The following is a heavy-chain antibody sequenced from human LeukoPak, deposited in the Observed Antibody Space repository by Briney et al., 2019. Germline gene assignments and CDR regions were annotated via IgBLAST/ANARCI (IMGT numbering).Heavy chain of an antibody. J-gene: IGHJ5*02. D-gene: IGHD1-26*01. CDR1: GGTFSSYA. CDR2: IIPIFGTA. CDR3: ARRPDSGRGLDP. V-gene: IGHV1-69*01. Sequence: ASVKVSFKASGGTFSSYAISWVRQAPGQGLEWMGGIIPIFGTANYAQKFQGRVTITADGSTSTAYMELSSLRSEDTAVYYCARRPDSGRGLDPWGQGTLVTVSS.